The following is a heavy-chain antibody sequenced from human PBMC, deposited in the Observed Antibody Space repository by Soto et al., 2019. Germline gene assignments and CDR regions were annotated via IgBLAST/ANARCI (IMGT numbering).Heavy chain of an antibody. J-gene: IGHJ4*02. Sequence: QVQLVQSGAEVKKPGSSVKVSCKASGGTFSSYTISWVRQAPGQGLEWMGRIIPILGIANYAQKFQGRVTXSADKSTSPAYMELSSLRAEATAGYYCAREGYLDCWGQGTLGTVSS. CDR3: AREGYLDC. V-gene: IGHV1-69*02. D-gene: IGHD3-16*02. CDR2: IIPILGIA. CDR1: GGTFSSYT.